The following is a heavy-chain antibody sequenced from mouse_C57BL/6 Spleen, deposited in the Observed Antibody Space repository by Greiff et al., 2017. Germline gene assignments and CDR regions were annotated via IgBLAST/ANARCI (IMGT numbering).Heavy chain of an antibody. J-gene: IGHJ3*01. CDR1: GYPFTSYW. V-gene: IGHV1-64*01. Sequence: QVQLQQPGAELVKPGASVKLSCRASGYPFTSYWLHWMKQRPGQGLEWIGMIHPDSGSTTYTEKFKSKATLTVDKSSRTAYMRLSSLTSEDSAVYYCARGGFAYWGQGTLVTVSA. CDR2: IHPDSGST. CDR3: ARGGFAY.